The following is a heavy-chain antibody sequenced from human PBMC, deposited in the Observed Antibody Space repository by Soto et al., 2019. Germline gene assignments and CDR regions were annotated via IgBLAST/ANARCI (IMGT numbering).Heavy chain of an antibody. V-gene: IGHV3-30*03. CDR2: VSNDGSRK. CDR1: GFAFTNYG. D-gene: IGHD6-25*01. J-gene: IGHJ4*02. Sequence: QVQVVESGGGVVQPGRSLRLSCAASGFAFTNYGMHWVRQAPGKGLEWVAFVSNDGSRKYYADSVKGRFIISRDNSENTIYLQMTSLRREDTAVFYCARDVAMPSGLGLGYWGQGALVTVSS. CDR3: ARDVAMPSGLGLGY.